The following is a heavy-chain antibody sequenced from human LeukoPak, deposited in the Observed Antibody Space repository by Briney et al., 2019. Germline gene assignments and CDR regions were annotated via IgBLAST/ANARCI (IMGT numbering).Heavy chain of an antibody. CDR3: AGGLPCVTTSCKIAGAWLAFDI. Sequence: GGSLRLSCAASGFTFSYYAMSWVRQAPGRGLAWVSTISSRGDNTYDADSVKGRFTISRDNSKNSLYLQMNSLRADDTAAYYCAGGLPCVTTSCKIAGAWLAFDIWGQGTVVTVSS. V-gene: IGHV3-23*01. CDR1: GFTFSYYA. CDR2: ISSRGDNT. J-gene: IGHJ3*02. D-gene: IGHD4-17*01.